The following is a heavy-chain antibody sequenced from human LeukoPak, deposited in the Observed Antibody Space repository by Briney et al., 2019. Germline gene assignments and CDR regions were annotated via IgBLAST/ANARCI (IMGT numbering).Heavy chain of an antibody. J-gene: IGHJ4*02. Sequence: PSETLSLTCAVYGGSFSGYYWSWIRQPPGKGREGIGEINHSGSTNYNPSLKRRVTISVDTSKNQFSLKLSSVTAADTAVYYCARGRIAAAGSLNYWGQGTLVTVSS. CDR1: GGSFSGYY. CDR2: INHSGST. V-gene: IGHV4-34*01. CDR3: ARGRIAAAGSLNY. D-gene: IGHD6-13*01.